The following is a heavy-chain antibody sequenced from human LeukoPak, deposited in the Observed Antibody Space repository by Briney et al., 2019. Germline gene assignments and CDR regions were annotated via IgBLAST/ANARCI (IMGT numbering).Heavy chain of an antibody. D-gene: IGHD1-26*01. CDR1: GYSFTSSW. J-gene: IGHJ4*02. Sequence: GESLKISCKGSGYSFTSSWIGWVRQMPGKGLEWMGIIDPGDSDTRDSPSFQGQVTISADKSISTAYLQWSSLKASATAMYYCAIYSDTYYFDHWGQGTLVTVSS. V-gene: IGHV5-51*01. CDR2: IDPGDSDT. CDR3: AIYSDTYYFDH.